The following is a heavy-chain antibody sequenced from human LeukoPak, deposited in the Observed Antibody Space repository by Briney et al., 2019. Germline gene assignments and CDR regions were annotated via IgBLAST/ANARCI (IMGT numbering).Heavy chain of an antibody. J-gene: IGHJ6*02. V-gene: IGHV3-33*01. D-gene: IGHD2-15*01. CDR2: IWYDGSNK. CDR3: XXNTSLRYCSGGSCGGMDV. CDR1: GFTFSSYG. Sequence: PGRSLRLSCAASGFTFSSYGMHWVRQAPGKGLEWVAVIWYDGSNKYYADSVKXRFTISRDNSKNTLYLQMSSLRAEDTAVYYCXXNTSLRYCSGGSCGGMDVWGQGTTVTVSS.